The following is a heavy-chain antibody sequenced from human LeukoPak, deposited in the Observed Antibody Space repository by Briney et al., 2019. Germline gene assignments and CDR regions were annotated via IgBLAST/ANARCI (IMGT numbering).Heavy chain of an antibody. Sequence: QSGGSLRLSCAASGFTFSTYFMHWVRQAPGKGLEWVADIASDGSHTFYVESVKGRLTISRDNSKNTLYLQMNSLRAEDTAVYYCAISNGYGMDVWGQGTTVTVSS. CDR2: IASDGSHT. D-gene: IGHD2-8*01. CDR1: GFTFSTYF. J-gene: IGHJ6*02. V-gene: IGHV3-30-3*01. CDR3: AISNGYGMDV.